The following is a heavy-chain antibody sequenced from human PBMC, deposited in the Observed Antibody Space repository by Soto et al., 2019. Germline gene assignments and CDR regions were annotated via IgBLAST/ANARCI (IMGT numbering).Heavy chain of an antibody. CDR2: IWYDGSNK. J-gene: IGHJ6*03. V-gene: IGHV3-33*01. Sequence: PGGSLRLSCAASGFTFSSYGMHWVRQAPGKGLEWVAVIWYDGSNKYYADSVKGRFTISRDNSKNTLYLQMNSLRAEDTAVYYCARGAAAGLYYYYYMDVWGKGTTVTV. CDR1: GFTFSSYG. CDR3: ARGAAAGLYYYYYMDV. D-gene: IGHD6-13*01.